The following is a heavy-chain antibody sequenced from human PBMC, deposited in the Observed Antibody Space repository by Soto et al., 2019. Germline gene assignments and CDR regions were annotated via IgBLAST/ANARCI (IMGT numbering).Heavy chain of an antibody. J-gene: IGHJ6*02. V-gene: IGHV3-33*01. D-gene: IGHD1-26*01. CDR2: IWFDGTNY. Sequence: PGGSLRLSCSASGFTFSSYGMHWVRQAPGEGLEWVALIWFDGTNYRQAASVRGRFSISKDNSKNTLYLQMGSLRAGQTGVYYCARDVTMGATYSGPSFYSIGVWGQGTTVTVSS. CDR1: GFTFSSYG. CDR3: ARDVTMGATYSGPSFYSIGV.